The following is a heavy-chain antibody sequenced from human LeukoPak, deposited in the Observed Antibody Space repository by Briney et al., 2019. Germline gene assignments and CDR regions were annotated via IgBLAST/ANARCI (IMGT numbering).Heavy chain of an antibody. CDR3: VRGGSSSWYRGYNWFDP. CDR1: GGSISSYY. D-gene: IGHD6-13*01. V-gene: IGHV4-59*01. Sequence: PSETLSLTCTVSGGSISSYYWSWIRQPPGKGLEWIGYIYYSGSTNYNPSLKSRVTISVDTSKNQFSLKLSSVTAADTAVYYCVRGGSSSWYRGYNWFDPWGQGTLVTVSS. J-gene: IGHJ5*02. CDR2: IYYSGST.